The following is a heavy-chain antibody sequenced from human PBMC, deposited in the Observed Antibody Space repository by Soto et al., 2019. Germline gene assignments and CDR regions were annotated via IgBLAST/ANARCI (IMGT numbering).Heavy chain of an antibody. CDR2: IIPIFGTA. D-gene: IGHD3-22*01. J-gene: IGHJ4*02. CDR3: ARAPAPYYYDSSGSYYYFDY. CDR1: GGTFSSYA. Sequence: SVKVSCKASGGTFSSYAISWVRQAPGQGLEWMGGIIPIFGTANYAQKFQGRVTITADESTSTAYMELSSLRSEDTAVYYCARAPAPYYYDSSGSYYYFDYWGQGTLVTVSS. V-gene: IGHV1-69*13.